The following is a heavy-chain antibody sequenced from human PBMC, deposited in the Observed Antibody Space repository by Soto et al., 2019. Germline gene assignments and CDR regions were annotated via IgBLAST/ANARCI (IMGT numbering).Heavy chain of an antibody. D-gene: IGHD5-12*01. Sequence: QLQLQESGPGLVKPSETLSLTCTVSGGSISSSSYYWGWNRQPPGKGLEWIGSIYYSGSTYYNPSLKIRVTISVDTYTNQFSLKLSSVTAAATAVYYCARLATYFDYWGQGTLVTVSS. J-gene: IGHJ4*02. CDR2: IYYSGST. CDR3: ARLATYFDY. CDR1: GGSISSSSYY. V-gene: IGHV4-39*01.